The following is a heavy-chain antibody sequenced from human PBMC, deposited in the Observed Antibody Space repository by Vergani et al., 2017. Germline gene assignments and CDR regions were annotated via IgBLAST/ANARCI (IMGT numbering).Heavy chain of an antibody. V-gene: IGHV1-8*01. J-gene: IGHJ4*02. CDR1: GYTFTSYD. Sequence: QVQLAQSGAEVKKPWASVKVSCKAAGYTFTSYDINWVRQATGQVLEWMGWMNPNSGNTGYAQKFKGRVTMTRKTAISTAYMELSSLRSDDTAVYYCVTGRGIYWGQGTLVTVSS. CDR3: VTGRGIY. D-gene: IGHD6-13*01. CDR2: MNPNSGNT.